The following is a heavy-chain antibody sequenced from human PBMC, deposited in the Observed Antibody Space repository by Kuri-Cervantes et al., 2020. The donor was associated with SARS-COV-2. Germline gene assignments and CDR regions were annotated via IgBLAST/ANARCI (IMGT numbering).Heavy chain of an antibody. J-gene: IGHJ4*02. V-gene: IGHV1-18*01. CDR2: ISAYKGNT. Sequence: ASVKVSCKASGYTFTSYGISWVRQAPGQGLEWMGWISAYKGNTTYAQNFQGRVTMTTDTSTMTAYMELRSLRSDDTAVYFCARIVAVADPFDYWGQGTLVAVSS. D-gene: IGHD6-19*01. CDR1: GYTFTSYG. CDR3: ARIVAVADPFDY.